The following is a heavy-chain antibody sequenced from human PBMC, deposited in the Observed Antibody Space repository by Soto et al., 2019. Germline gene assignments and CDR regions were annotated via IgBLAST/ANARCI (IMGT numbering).Heavy chain of an antibody. CDR2: IIPIFGTA. CDR1: GGTFSSYA. V-gene: IGHV1-69*06. D-gene: IGHD3-22*01. Sequence: GASVKVSCKASGGTFSSYAISWVRQAPGQGLEWMGGIIPIFGTANYAQKFQGRVTITADKSTSTAYMELSSLRSEDTAVYYCAAKYYHDSSGSFDYWGQGTLVTVSS. J-gene: IGHJ4*02. CDR3: AAKYYHDSSGSFDY.